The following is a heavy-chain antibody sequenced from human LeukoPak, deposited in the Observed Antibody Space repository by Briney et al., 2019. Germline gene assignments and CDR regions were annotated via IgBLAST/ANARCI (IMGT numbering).Heavy chain of an antibody. J-gene: IGHJ4*02. Sequence: GGSLRLSCAASGFTFSSYAMSWVRQAPGKGLEWVSAISGSGGSTYYAGSVKGRFTISRDNSKNTLYLQMNSLRAEDTAVYYCAKGDWNQFWYFDYWGQGTLVTVSS. V-gene: IGHV3-23*01. CDR1: GFTFSSYA. D-gene: IGHD1-14*01. CDR2: ISGSGGST. CDR3: AKGDWNQFWYFDY.